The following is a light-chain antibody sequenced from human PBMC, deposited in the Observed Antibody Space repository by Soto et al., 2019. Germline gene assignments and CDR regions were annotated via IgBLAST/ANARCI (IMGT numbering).Light chain of an antibody. CDR3: QQRYDWPWT. V-gene: IGKV3-11*01. J-gene: IGKJ1*01. CDR2: DVS. CDR1: QSVSVY. Sequence: IVLTQSPAIMSLSPGESASLSCRASQSVSVYLAWYQQKPGQAPRLFIYDVSKRATGIPARFSGSGSGTDFTLTISSLEPEDFAVYFCQQRYDWPWTFGLGTKVEI.